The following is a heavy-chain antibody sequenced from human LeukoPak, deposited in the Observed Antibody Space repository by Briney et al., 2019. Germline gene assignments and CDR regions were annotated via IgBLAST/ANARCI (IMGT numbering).Heavy chain of an antibody. Sequence: ASVKVSCKASGYTFTSYGISWVRQAPGQGLEWMGWISAYNGNTNYAQKLQGRVTMTTDTSTSTAYMELRSLRSDDTAVYYCAREGYGDNVSNWFDPWGQGTLVTVSS. CDR3: AREGYGDNVSNWFDP. CDR2: ISAYNGNT. J-gene: IGHJ5*02. CDR1: GYTFTSYG. V-gene: IGHV1-18*01. D-gene: IGHD4-17*01.